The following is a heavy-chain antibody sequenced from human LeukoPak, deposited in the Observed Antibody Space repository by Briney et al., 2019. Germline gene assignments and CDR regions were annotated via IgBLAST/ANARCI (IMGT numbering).Heavy chain of an antibody. J-gene: IGHJ4*02. CDR3: ARDWEQGSLN. V-gene: IGHV1-18*01. Sequence: ASVKVSCKASGYTFTSYGISWVRQAPGQGLEWMGWISAYNGNTNYAQKFQGRVTMTRDTSISTAYMELSRLRSDDTAEYYCARDWEQGSLNWGQGTLVTVSS. CDR2: ISAYNGNT. D-gene: IGHD1/OR15-1a*01. CDR1: GYTFTSYG.